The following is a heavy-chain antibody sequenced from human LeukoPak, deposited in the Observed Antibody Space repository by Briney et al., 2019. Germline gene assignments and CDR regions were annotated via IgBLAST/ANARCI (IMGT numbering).Heavy chain of an antibody. CDR1: GYTFTGYY. D-gene: IGHD2-2*01. J-gene: IGHJ4*02. CDR3: ATTGTRDIVVVPAARGPFDY. Sequence: ASVKVSCKASGYTFTGYYMHWVRQAPGQGLEWMGGFDPEDGETIYAQKFQGRVTMTEDTSTDTAYMELSSLRSEDTAVYYCATTGTRDIVVVPAARGPFDYWGQGTLVTVSS. CDR2: FDPEDGET. V-gene: IGHV1-24*01.